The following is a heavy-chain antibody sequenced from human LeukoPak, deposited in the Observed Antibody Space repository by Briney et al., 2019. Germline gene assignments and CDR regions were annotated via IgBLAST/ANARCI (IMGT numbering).Heavy chain of an antibody. CDR3: ASFSWGSGSYNQEAIWSWFDP. J-gene: IGHJ5*02. V-gene: IGHV4-59*08. D-gene: IGHD3-10*01. CDR2: ISYSGNT. CDR1: AGSISSYY. Sequence: PETPCLTCTVSAGSISSYYWSWIWQPPGKGLEWIGYISYSGNTNYNPSLKSRVNISVDPSKNQFSLKLSSVTAADTAVYYCASFSWGSGSYNQEAIWSWFDPWGQGTLVADPS.